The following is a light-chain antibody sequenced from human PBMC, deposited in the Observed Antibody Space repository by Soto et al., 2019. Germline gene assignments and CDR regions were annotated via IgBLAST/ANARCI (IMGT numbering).Light chain of an antibody. CDR1: QSVSSNY. V-gene: IGKV3-20*01. Sequence: EIVLTQSPGPLSLSPGEGATLSCRASQSVSSNYLAWYQQKPGQAPRLPIYGASNTATGIPDRFSGSGSGTEFTLTISIVEPEDFEVYYCQQYSSSPLTFGGGTKV. CDR2: GAS. J-gene: IGKJ4*01. CDR3: QQYSSSPLT.